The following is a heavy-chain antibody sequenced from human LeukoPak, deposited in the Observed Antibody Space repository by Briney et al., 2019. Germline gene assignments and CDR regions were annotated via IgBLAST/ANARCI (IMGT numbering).Heavy chain of an antibody. CDR1: GGSVSSSY. J-gene: IGHJ6*03. Sequence: SETLSLTCTVSGGSVSSSYWSWIRQPAGKGLEWIGRIYTTENTNYNPSLKSRVTMSVDTSKNQFSLRLSSVTAADTAVYYCARGGGITMVRGAHSYYYFMDVWGIGTTATVSS. CDR3: ARGGGITMVRGAHSYYYFMDV. CDR2: IYTTENT. V-gene: IGHV4-4*07. D-gene: IGHD3-10*01.